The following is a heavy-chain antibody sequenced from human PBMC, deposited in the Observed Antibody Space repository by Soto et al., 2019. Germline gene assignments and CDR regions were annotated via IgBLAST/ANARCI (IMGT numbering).Heavy chain of an antibody. CDR3: ASRYGGNFDY. V-gene: IGHV4-59*01. Sequence: QVQLQESGPGLVKPSETLSLTCTVSGGSISSYYWSWIRQPPGKGLEWIGYIYYSGTTNYNPSLXSGVXIXVDTSKNQCSLKLSSVTAADTAVYYCASRYGGNFDYWGQGTLVTVSS. J-gene: IGHJ4*02. D-gene: IGHD3-16*01. CDR1: GGSISSYY. CDR2: IYYSGTT.